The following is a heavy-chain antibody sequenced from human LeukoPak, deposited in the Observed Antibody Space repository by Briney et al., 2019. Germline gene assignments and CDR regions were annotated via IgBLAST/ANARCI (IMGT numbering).Heavy chain of an antibody. D-gene: IGHD3-22*01. V-gene: IGHV3-23*01. CDR2: ISGSGGST. J-gene: IGHJ4*02. Sequence: GGSLRLSCAASGFTFSSYAMSWVRQAPGKGLEWVSAISGSGGSTYYADSVKGRFTISRDNSKNTLYLQMNSLRAEDTAVYYCAKDYLYYYDSSGYYSGYWGQGTLVTASS. CDR3: AKDYLYYYDSSGYYSGY. CDR1: GFTFSSYA.